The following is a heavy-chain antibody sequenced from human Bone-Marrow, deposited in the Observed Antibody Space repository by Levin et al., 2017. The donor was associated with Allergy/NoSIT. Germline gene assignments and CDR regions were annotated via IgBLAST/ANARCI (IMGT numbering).Heavy chain of an antibody. J-gene: IGHJ4*02. CDR1: GFRFSDYV. CDR2: ISGSGDNT. D-gene: IGHD2-21*01. CDR3: VRTPGAIVVTPYFDY. Sequence: GGSLRLSCAASGFRFSDYVMNWVRQAPGKGLERVSVISGSGDNTYYADSVKGRFTISRDAAKNTLYLQMNSLSAEDTAIYYCVRTPGAIVVTPYFDYWGQGTLVTVSS. V-gene: IGHV3-23*01.